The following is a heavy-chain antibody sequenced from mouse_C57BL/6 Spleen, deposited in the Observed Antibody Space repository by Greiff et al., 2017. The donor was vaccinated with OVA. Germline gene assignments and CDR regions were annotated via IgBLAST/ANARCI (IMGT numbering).Heavy chain of an antibody. CDR2: IYPRSGNT. J-gene: IGHJ1*03. D-gene: IGHD3-2*02. CDR3: ARHSSGSYFDV. Sequence: VKLQQSGAELARPGASVKLSCKASGYTFTSYGISWVKQRTGQGLEWIGEIYPRSGNTYYNEKFKGKATLTADKSSSTAYMERRSLTSADSAVYFWARHSSGSYFDVWGTGTTVTVSS. CDR1: GYTFTSYG. V-gene: IGHV1-81*01.